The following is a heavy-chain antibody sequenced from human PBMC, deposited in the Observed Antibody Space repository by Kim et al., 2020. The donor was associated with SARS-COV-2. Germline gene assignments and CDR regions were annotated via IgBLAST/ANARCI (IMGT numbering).Heavy chain of an antibody. CDR1: GGSFSGYY. D-gene: IGHD4-17*01. CDR3: ARGRLGMTTVTTLGY. J-gene: IGHJ4*02. V-gene: IGHV4-34*01. CDR2: INHSGST. Sequence: SETLSLTCAVYGGSFSGYYWSWIRQPPGKGLEWIGEINHSGSTNYNPSLKSRVTISVDTSKNQFSLKLSSVTAADTAVYYCARGRLGMTTVTTLGYWGQGTLVTVSS.